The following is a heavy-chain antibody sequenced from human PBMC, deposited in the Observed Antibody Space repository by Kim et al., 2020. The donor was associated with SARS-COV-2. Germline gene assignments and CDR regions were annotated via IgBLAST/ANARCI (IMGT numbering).Heavy chain of an antibody. V-gene: IGHV4-34*01. D-gene: IGHD2-2*01. J-gene: IGHJ4*02. CDR3: ARESPSDNIVVVPAAMSLDY. Sequence: RVTISVDTSKNQFSLKLSSVTAADTAVYYCARESPSDNIVVVPAAMSLDYWGQGTLVTVSS.